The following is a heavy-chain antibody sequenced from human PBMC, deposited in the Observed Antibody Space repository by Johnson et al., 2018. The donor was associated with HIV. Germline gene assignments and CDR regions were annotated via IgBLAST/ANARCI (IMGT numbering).Heavy chain of an antibody. J-gene: IGHJ3*02. Sequence: EVQLVESGGGLVQPGRSLRLSCAASGFTFDDYAMHWVRQAPGKGLEWVSVISGSGGSTYYADSVKGRFTISRDNSKNTLYLQMNSLRAEDTAVYYCARFDEGWTAFDIWGQGTMLIVSS. CDR2: ISGSGGST. CDR1: GFTFDDYA. D-gene: IGHD2-15*01. V-gene: IGHV3-23*04. CDR3: ARFDEGWTAFDI.